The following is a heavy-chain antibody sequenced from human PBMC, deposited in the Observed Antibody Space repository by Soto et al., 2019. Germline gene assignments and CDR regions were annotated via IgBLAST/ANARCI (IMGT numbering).Heavy chain of an antibody. CDR3: AARRYCSGGSCPDYFDY. D-gene: IGHD2-15*01. CDR1: GYTFSTYD. Sequence: ASVKVSCKASGYTFSTYDITWVRQAAGQGLEWMGWMNSNSGNTGYAQKFQGRVTITADESTITAYMELSSLRSEDTAVYYCAARRYCSGGSCPDYFDYWGKGTLVTVAS. J-gene: IGHJ4*02. V-gene: IGHV1-8*01. CDR2: MNSNSGNT.